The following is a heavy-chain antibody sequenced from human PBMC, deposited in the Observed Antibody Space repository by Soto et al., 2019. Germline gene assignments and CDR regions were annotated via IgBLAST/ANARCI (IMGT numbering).Heavy chain of an antibody. Sequence: QMQLVQSGPEVKKPGTSVKVSCKASGPTFTSSAVQWVRQARGQRLEWIGWIVVGSGNTNYAQKFQERVTITRDMSTRTAYMELSSLRYEDTAVYYCAADAPMVYVGYYSGMDVWGQGTTVTVSS. D-gene: IGHD2-8*01. CDR2: IVVGSGNT. CDR1: GPTFTSSA. V-gene: IGHV1-58*01. CDR3: AADAPMVYVGYYSGMDV. J-gene: IGHJ6*02.